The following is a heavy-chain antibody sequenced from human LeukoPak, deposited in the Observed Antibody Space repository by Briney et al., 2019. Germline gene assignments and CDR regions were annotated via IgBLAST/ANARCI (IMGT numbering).Heavy chain of an antibody. V-gene: IGHV4-39*07. CDR2: INHSGST. J-gene: IGHJ4*02. CDR1: GGSISSSSYY. CDR3: ARGPFPMIVFDY. Sequence: PSETLSLTCTVSGGSISSSSYYWGWIRQPPGKGLEWIGEINHSGSTNYNPSLKSRVTISVDTSKNQFSLKLSSVTAADTAVYYCARGPFPMIVFDYWGQGTLVTVSS. D-gene: IGHD3-22*01.